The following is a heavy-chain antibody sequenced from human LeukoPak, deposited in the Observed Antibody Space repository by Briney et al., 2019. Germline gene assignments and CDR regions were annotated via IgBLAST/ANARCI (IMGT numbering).Heavy chain of an antibody. Sequence: GASVKVSCKASEYTFTGSYMHWVRQAPGQGLKWMGWIDPNTGGTNYAQRFQGRVTMTRDTSISTAYMELSRLRSDDTVVYYCAREDSSGWYYDYWGQGTLVIVSS. D-gene: IGHD6-19*01. CDR1: EYTFTGSY. CDR3: AREDSSGWYYDY. CDR2: IDPNTGGT. J-gene: IGHJ4*02. V-gene: IGHV1-2*02.